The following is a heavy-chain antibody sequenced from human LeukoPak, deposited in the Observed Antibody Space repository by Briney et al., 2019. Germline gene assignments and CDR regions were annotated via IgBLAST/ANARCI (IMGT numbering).Heavy chain of an antibody. CDR1: GGSFSGYY. CDR2: INHSGST. J-gene: IGHJ6*02. Sequence: SETLSLTCAVYGGSFSGYYWSWIRQPPGKGLEWLGEINHSGSTNYNPSLKSRVTISVDTSKNQFSLKLSSVTAADTAVYYCARSFYYYYGMDVWGQGTTVTVSS. CDR3: ARSFYYYYGMDV. D-gene: IGHD3-16*02. V-gene: IGHV4-34*01.